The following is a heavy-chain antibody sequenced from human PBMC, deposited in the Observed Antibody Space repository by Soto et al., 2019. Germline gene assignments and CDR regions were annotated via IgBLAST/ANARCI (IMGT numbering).Heavy chain of an antibody. Sequence: WGSLRLSCVVSGFKFSDHYMNWVRQAPGKGLEWVSYISSRSTEINYGDSVKGRFTISRDNAKNSVSLDMSRLTPEDTAVYYCARGDGAVGAAIDFWGQGALVTVSS. V-gene: IGHV3-11*06. D-gene: IGHD1-26*01. J-gene: IGHJ4*02. CDR2: ISSRSTEI. CDR1: GFKFSDHY. CDR3: ARGDGAVGAAIDF.